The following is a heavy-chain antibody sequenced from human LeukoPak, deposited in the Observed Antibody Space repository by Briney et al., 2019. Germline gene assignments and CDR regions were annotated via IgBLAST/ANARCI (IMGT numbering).Heavy chain of an antibody. CDR3: ARGSSWYRPNWFDP. CDR2: INHSGST. J-gene: IGHJ5*02. D-gene: IGHD6-13*01. V-gene: IGHV4-34*01. Sequence: SETLSLTCAVYGGSFSGYYWSWIRQPPGKGLEWIGEINHSGSTNYNPSLKSRVTISVDTSKNQFSLKLSSVTAADTAVYYCARGSSWYRPNWFDPWGQGTLVTVSS. CDR1: GGSFSGYY.